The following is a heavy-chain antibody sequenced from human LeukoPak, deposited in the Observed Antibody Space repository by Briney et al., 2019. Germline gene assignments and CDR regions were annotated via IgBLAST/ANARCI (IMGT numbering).Heavy chain of an antibody. CDR3: ARNGYCSGGSCYSGYYYGMDV. J-gene: IGHJ6*02. V-gene: IGHV3-7*01. CDR1: GFTFNSYW. Sequence: RGSLRLSCAASGFTFNSYWMSWVRQAPGKGLEWVANIKQDGSEKYYVDSVKGRFTISRDNAKNSLYLQMNSLRAEDTAVYYCARNGYCSGGSCYSGYYYGMDVWGQGTTVTVSS. D-gene: IGHD2-15*01. CDR2: IKQDGSEK.